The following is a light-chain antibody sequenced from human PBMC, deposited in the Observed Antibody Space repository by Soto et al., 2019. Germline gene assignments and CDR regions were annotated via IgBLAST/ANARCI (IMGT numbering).Light chain of an antibody. V-gene: IGKV3-15*01. J-gene: IGKJ1*01. CDR2: GAS. Sequence: EIVMTQSPATLSVSPGERATLSCRASQRVSSNLAWYQQKPGQAPRLLIYGASTRATGIPARFSGSGSVTEFTLTISILQSEDFAVYYCQQYNNWPPPFGQGTKVEIK. CDR1: QRVSSN. CDR3: QQYNNWPPP.